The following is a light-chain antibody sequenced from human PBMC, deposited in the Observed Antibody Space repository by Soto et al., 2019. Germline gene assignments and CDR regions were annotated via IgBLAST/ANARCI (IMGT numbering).Light chain of an antibody. CDR1: NIGSKI. V-gene: IGLV3-21*02. CDR2: DDD. Sequence: SYELTQPPSVSVAPGQSARLTCGGDNIGSKIVHWYQQRPGQAPVLVVYDDDDRPSGIPERFSGSNSGSTATRTISRVEAGDEADYYFQVWAGSSARVFGGGTKLTVL. CDR3: QVWAGSSARV. J-gene: IGLJ2*01.